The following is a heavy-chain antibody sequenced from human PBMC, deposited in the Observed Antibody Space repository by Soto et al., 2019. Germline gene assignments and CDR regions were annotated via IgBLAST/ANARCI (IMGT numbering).Heavy chain of an antibody. CDR1: GGSFSGYY. CDR3: ARISNYDYYCMDV. Sequence: QVQLQQWGAGLLKPSETLSLTCAVYGGSFSGYYWSWIRQPPGQGLEWIGEINHSGSTNYNPSLKSRVTISVDTSKNQFSLKLSSVTAADTAVYYCARISNYDYYCMDVWGKGTTVTVSS. V-gene: IGHV4-34*01. D-gene: IGHD6-13*01. CDR2: INHSGST. J-gene: IGHJ6*03.